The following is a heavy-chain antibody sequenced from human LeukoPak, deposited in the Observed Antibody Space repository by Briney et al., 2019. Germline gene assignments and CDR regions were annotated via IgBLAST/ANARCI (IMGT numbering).Heavy chain of an antibody. D-gene: IGHD3/OR15-3a*01. J-gene: IGHJ6*02. CDR3: ARDFNPGWDWYGMDV. V-gene: IGHV4-59*01. CDR2: IYYRGST. CDR1: GGSISSYY. Sequence: SETLSLISTVSGGSISSYYWSWIRQPPGKGLEWIGYIYYRGSTNYNPSLKSRVTISVDTSKNQFSLKLSSVTAADTAVYYCARDFNPGWDWYGMDVWGQGTTVTVSS.